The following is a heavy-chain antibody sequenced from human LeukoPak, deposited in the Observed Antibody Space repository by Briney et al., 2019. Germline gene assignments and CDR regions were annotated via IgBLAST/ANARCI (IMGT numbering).Heavy chain of an antibody. J-gene: IGHJ4*02. CDR2: ISSSTSYI. D-gene: IGHD6-6*01. CDR1: GFTLSTYT. CDR3: ARGGAARPDF. V-gene: IGHV3-21*01. Sequence: GDSLRLSCAASGFTLSTYTINWVRQAPGKGLEWVSSISSSTSYIYYADSVKGRFTISRDNAKNSLYLQMNSLRVEDTAVYYCARGGAARPDFWGQGTLVTVSS.